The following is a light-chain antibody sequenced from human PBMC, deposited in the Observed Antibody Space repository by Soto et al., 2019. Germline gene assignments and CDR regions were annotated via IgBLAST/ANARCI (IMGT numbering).Light chain of an antibody. CDR1: QSVSSD. J-gene: IGKJ4*01. CDR3: QKYARSPLA. CDR2: GAS. Sequence: EIVMTQSPATLSVSPGERATLSCRASQSVSSDLAWYQQKPGQAPRLLIYGASTRATGIPARFSGSGSGTEFTLTISSLQSEDFAVYYCQKYARSPLAFGGGTKV. V-gene: IGKV3-15*01.